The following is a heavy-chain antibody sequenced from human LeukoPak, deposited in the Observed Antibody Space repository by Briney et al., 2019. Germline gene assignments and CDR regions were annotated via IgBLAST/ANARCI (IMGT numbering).Heavy chain of an antibody. CDR2: IKQEGSEK. CDR3: ARDGELGSPADAFDI. V-gene: IGHV3-7*01. CDR1: GVTFRSYW. Sequence: PGGSLXLSWAASGVTFRSYWMTWVRQYPGKGREGGAKIKQEGSEKYYVDSAKGRFTISRDNAKNSLYLQMNSLRAEDTAVYYCARDGELGSPADAFDIWGQGTMVTVSS. D-gene: IGHD1-26*01. J-gene: IGHJ3*02.